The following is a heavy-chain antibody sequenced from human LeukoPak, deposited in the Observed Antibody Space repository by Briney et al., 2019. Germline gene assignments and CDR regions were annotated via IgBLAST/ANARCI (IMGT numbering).Heavy chain of an antibody. D-gene: IGHD6-19*01. CDR3: ARIDRAVAGTIDY. V-gene: IGHV4-59*08. CDR2: IYYSGST. CDR1: GGSISSYF. J-gene: IGHJ4*02. Sequence: SETLSLTCTVSGGSISSYFWSWIRQPPGKGLEWIGYIYYSGSTNYNPSLKSRVTMSVGTSKNQFSLKLSSVTAADTAAYYCARIDRAVAGTIDYWGQGTLVTVSS.